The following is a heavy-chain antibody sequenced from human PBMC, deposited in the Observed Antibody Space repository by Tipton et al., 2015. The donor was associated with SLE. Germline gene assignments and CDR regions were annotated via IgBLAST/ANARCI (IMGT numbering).Heavy chain of an antibody. CDR1: GGSIRSHY. D-gene: IGHD7-27*01. CDR3: ARDGRGLGTYWYFDL. Sequence: LRLSCTVSGGSIRSHYWSWIRQPPGKGLEWLGYIYYSGSTYYNPSLKSRVTISVDTSKNQFSLKLSSVTAADTAVYYCARDGRGLGTYWYFDLWGRDTLVTVSS. V-gene: IGHV4-59*11. CDR2: IYYSGST. J-gene: IGHJ2*01.